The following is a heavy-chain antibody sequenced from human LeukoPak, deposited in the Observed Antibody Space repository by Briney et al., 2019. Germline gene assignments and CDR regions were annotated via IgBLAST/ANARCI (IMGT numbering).Heavy chain of an antibody. CDR1: GGSISSSSYY. Sequence: SETLSLTCTVPGGSISSSSYYWGWVRLPRGKGLGWLGCIYYSESTYYNPSLQSRVTLSVDTSKNQFSLKLSSVTAADTAVYFCARGPGYYDSTTIDYWGQGTLVTVSS. CDR2: IYYSEST. D-gene: IGHD3-22*01. CDR3: ARGPGYYDSTTIDY. J-gene: IGHJ4*02. V-gene: IGHV4-39*01.